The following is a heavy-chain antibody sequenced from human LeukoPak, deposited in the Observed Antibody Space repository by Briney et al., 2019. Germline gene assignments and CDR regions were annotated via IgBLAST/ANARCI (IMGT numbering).Heavy chain of an antibody. V-gene: IGHV1-69*04. CDR2: IIPILGIA. Sequence: GSSVKVSCKASGGTFSSYAISWVRQAPGQGLEWMGRIIPILGIANYAQKLQGRVTITADKSTSTAYMELSSLRSEDTAVYYCAVLIVATPSDYYYGMDVWGQGTTVTVSS. CDR1: GGTFSSYA. CDR3: AVLIVATPSDYYYGMDV. J-gene: IGHJ6*02. D-gene: IGHD5-12*01.